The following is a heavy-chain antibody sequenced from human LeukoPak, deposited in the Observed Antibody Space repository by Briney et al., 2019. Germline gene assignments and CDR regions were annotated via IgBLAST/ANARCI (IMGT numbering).Heavy chain of an antibody. Sequence: GGSLRLSCTASGFTFRNYVMSWVRQTPGKGLDWVSSVSGSGGSTYYADSVKGRFTISRDNSKNTLYLQMSSLRAEDTAVYYCARTFGGNAETGVDYWGQGTLVTVSS. V-gene: IGHV3-23*01. CDR2: VSGSGGST. CDR1: GFTFRNYV. D-gene: IGHD4-23*01. CDR3: ARTFGGNAETGVDY. J-gene: IGHJ4*02.